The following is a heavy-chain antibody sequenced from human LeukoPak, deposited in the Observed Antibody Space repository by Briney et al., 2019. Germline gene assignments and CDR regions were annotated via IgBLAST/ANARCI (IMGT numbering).Heavy chain of an antibody. CDR3: ARDLSTYCGGDCYGIFDY. CDR1: GFTFSSYE. J-gene: IGHJ4*02. V-gene: IGHV3-48*03. CDR2: ISSSGSTI. D-gene: IGHD2-21*02. Sequence: GGSLSLSCADSGFTFSSYEMNWVRQAPGKGLEWVSYISSSGSTIYYADSVKGRFTSSRDNAKNSLYLQMNSLRAEDTAVYYCARDLSTYCGGDCYGIFDYWGQGTLVTVSS.